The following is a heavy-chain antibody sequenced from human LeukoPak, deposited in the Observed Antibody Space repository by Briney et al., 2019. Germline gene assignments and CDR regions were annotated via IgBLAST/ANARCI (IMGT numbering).Heavy chain of an antibody. V-gene: IGHV4-59*08. J-gene: IGHJ2*01. D-gene: IGHD3-9*01. CDR3: ARRTYKILRGTEYGYWYFDL. CDR2: IYYSGTT. Sequence: PSETLSLTCTVSGGSISTFYWSWIRQRPGKGLEWIGYIYYSGTTNYNPSLKSRVTISVDMSKSQFSLNLSSVTAADTALYYCARRTYKILRGTEYGYWYFDLWGRGTLVTVSS. CDR1: GGSISTFY.